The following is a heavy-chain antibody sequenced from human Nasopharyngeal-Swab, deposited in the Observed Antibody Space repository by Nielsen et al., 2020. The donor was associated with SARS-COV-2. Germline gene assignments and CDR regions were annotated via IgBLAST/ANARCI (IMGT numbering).Heavy chain of an antibody. Sequence: VRQAPGKGPEWVANIKQDGSEKYYVDSVKGRFTISRDNAKNSLYLQMNSLRAEDTAVYYCARNGTTYYDFWSGYYYYFDYWGQGTLVTVSS. CDR2: IKQDGSEK. CDR3: ARNGTTYYDFWSGYYYYFDY. D-gene: IGHD3-3*01. J-gene: IGHJ4*02. V-gene: IGHV3-7*01.